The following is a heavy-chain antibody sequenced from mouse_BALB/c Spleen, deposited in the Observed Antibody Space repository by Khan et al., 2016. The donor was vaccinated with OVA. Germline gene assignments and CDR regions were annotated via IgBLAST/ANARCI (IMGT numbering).Heavy chain of an antibody. V-gene: IGHV2-2*03. Sequence: VQLQQSGPGLVQPSQSLSITCTVSGFSLNYYGVHWVRQSPGKGLEWLGGIWSGGSTDYNAPFISRLIISKDNSKSRAFFKLNSLQSNDTAIYYCARNYDYAEGLAYWGQGTLVTVSA. CDR3: ARNYDYAEGLAY. CDR1: GFSLNYYG. J-gene: IGHJ3*01. CDR2: IWSGGST. D-gene: IGHD2-4*01.